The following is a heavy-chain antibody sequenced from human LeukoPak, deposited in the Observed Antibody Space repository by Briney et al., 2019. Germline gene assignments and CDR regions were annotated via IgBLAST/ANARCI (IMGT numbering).Heavy chain of an antibody. CDR1: GFTFSSYG. CDR2: ISYDGSKK. J-gene: IGHJ6*01. CDR3: ARVHVVVPAAHYYGMDV. Sequence: GGSLRLSCAASGFTFSSYGMHWVRQAPGKGLEWVAVISYDGSKKYYADSVKGRFTISRDNSKNTLYLQMISLRAEDTAVYYCARVHVVVPAAHYYGMDVWGQGTTVTVSS. D-gene: IGHD2-2*01. V-gene: IGHV3-30*19.